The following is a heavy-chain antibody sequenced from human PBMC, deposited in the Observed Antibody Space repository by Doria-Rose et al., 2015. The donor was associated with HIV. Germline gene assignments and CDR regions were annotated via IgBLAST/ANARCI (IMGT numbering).Heavy chain of an antibody. V-gene: IGHV2-26*01. D-gene: IGHD6-13*01. Sequence: QVTLKEPGPVLVKPTETLTLTCTVSGVSLSSPGMGVSWIRRPPGKALEWLANIFSDDERSYKTSLKSRLTISRGTSKSQVVLTMTDMDPVDTATYYCARIKSSRWYHKYYFDFWGQGTLVIVSA. J-gene: IGHJ4*02. CDR1: GVSLSSPGMG. CDR3: ARIKSSRWYHKYYFDF. CDR2: IFSDDER.